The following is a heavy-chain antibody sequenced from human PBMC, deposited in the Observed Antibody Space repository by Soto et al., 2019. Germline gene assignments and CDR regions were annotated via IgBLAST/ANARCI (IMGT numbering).Heavy chain of an antibody. CDR1: DASLSSYF. CDR2: VSYSGSS. CDR3: TSLRYGGAFDY. D-gene: IGHD4-17*01. Sequence: QVQLQESGPGLVKPSETLSLTCTVSDASLSSYFWNWIRRPPGKGLEWIGYVSYSGSSNYNPSPKNRVAVSLDTSKNQFSLKLRSVTAADTAVYYCTSLRYGGAFDYWGQGTLVTVSS. J-gene: IGHJ4*02. V-gene: IGHV4-59*08.